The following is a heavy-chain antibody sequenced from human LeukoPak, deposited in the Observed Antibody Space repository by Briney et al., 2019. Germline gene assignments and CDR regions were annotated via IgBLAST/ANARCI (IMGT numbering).Heavy chain of an antibody. CDR2: ISYDGSNK. J-gene: IGHJ4*02. D-gene: IGHD3-22*01. Sequence: GGSLRLSCAASGFTFSRYAMHWVRQAPGKGLEWVAVISYDGSNKYYADSVKGRFTISRDNSKNTLYLQMNSLRAEDTAVYYCARVEVETAYYYDSSGGRGYFDYWGQGTLVTVSS. CDR3: ARVEVETAYYYDSSGGRGYFDY. CDR1: GFTFSRYA. V-gene: IGHV3-30*14.